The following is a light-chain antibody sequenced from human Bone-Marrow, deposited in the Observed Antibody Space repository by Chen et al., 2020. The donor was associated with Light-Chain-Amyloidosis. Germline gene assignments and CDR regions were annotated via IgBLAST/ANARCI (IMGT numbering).Light chain of an antibody. CDR2: KDT. J-gene: IGLJ3*02. CDR3: QVWDRSSDRPV. V-gene: IGLV3-25*03. CDR1: TLSNQF. Sequence: SYDLTQPPSVSVSPGQKAMITCSGDTLSNQFAFWYQQKPGQAPILVIYKDTKRPPGVPGRFSGSTSGTIVTLTISGVQPEDEADYYCQVWDRSSDRPVFGGGTKLTVL.